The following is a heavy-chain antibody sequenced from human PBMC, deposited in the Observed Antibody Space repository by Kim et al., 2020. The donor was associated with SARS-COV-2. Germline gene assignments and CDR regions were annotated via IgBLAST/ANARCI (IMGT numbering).Heavy chain of an antibody. CDR1: GGSFSGYY. CDR3: ARGGSTGTLYYYYYGMDV. J-gene: IGHJ6*02. D-gene: IGHD1-1*01. V-gene: IGHV4-34*01. Sequence: SETLSLTCAVYGGSFSGYYWSWIRQPPGKGLEWIGKINHSGSTNYNPSLKSRVTISVDTSKNQFSLKLSSVTAADTAVYYCARGGSTGTLYYYYYGMDVWGQGTTVTVSS. CDR2: INHSGST.